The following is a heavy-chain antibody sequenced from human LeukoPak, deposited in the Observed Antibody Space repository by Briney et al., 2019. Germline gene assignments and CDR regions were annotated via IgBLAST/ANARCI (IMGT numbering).Heavy chain of an antibody. D-gene: IGHD6-19*01. Sequence: GGSLRLSCAASGFTFSSYSMNWVRRAPGKGLEWVSFISSSSSYIYYADSVKGRFTTSRDNAKNSLYLQMNSLRAEDTAVYYCARGIAVAGRVDYWGQGTLVTVSS. CDR2: ISSSSSYI. J-gene: IGHJ4*02. CDR1: GFTFSSYS. V-gene: IGHV3-21*01. CDR3: ARGIAVAGRVDY.